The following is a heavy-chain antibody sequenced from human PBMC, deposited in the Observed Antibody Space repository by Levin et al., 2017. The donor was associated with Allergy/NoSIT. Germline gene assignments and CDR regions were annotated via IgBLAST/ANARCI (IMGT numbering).Heavy chain of an antibody. J-gene: IGHJ4*02. V-gene: IGHV1-69*13. CDR1: GGTFSSYA. D-gene: IGHD4-11*01. Sequence: SVKVSCKASGGTFSSYAISWVRQAPGQGLEWMGGIIPIFGTANYAQKFQGRVTITADESTSTAYMELSSLRSEDTAVYYCARTYSNYRYPDHSFDYWGQGTLVTVSS. CDR2: IIPIFGTA. CDR3: ARTYSNYRYPDHSFDY.